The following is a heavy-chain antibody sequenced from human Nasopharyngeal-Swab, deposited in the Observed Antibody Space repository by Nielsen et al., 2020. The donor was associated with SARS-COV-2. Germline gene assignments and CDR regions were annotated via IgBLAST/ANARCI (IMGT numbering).Heavy chain of an antibody. CDR2: IYHSGST. CDR3: ARGRGGYYMDV. Sequence: SETLSLTCAVSGGSISSGGYSWSWIRQPPGKGLEWIGYIYHSGSTNYNPSLKSRVTISVDTSKNQFSLKLSSVTAADTAVYYCARGRGGYYMDVWGKGTTVTVSS. CDR1: GGSISSGGYS. V-gene: IGHV4-30-2*01. J-gene: IGHJ6*03.